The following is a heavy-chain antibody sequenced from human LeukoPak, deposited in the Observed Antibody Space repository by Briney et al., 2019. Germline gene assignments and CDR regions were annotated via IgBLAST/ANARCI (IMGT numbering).Heavy chain of an antibody. CDR3: ARARGPAYYYGLDV. J-gene: IGHJ6*02. D-gene: IGHD3-10*01. Sequence: GGSLRLSCVASGFTFNSYEMNWVRQAPGKGLEWISYISRSGDTMYYADSVKGRFTISRDNAKNSMYLQMSSLRAEDTAVYFCARARGPAYYYGLDVWGQGTTVTVSS. V-gene: IGHV3-48*03. CDR1: GFTFNSYE. CDR2: ISRSGDTM.